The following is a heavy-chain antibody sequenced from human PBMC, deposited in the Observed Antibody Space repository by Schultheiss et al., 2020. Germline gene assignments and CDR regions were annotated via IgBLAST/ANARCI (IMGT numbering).Heavy chain of an antibody. CDR1: GFTFSSYG. V-gene: IGHV3-30*18. CDR2: ISYDGSNK. CDR3: AKDLIAAAGPPYYYYGMDV. J-gene: IGHJ6*02. D-gene: IGHD6-13*01. Sequence: GESLKISCAASGFTFSSYGMHWVRQAPGKGLEWVAVISYDGSNKYYADSVKGRFTISRDNSKNTLYLQMNSLRAEDTAVYYCAKDLIAAAGPPYYYYGMDVWGQGTTVTVSS.